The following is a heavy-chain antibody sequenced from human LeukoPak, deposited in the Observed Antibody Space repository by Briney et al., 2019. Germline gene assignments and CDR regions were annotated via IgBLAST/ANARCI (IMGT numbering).Heavy chain of an antibody. Sequence: SETLSLTCAVYGGSFNGYYWSWIRQPPGKGLEWIGEINHSGSTNYNPSLKSRVTISVDTSKNQFSLKLSSVTAADTAVYYCARGRGATFIRDAFDIWGQGTMVTVSS. CDR2: INHSGST. CDR1: GGSFNGYY. D-gene: IGHD1-26*01. CDR3: ARGRGATFIRDAFDI. J-gene: IGHJ3*02. V-gene: IGHV4-34*01.